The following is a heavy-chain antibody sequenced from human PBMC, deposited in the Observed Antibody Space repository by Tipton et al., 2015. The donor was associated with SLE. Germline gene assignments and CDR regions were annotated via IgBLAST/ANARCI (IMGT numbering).Heavy chain of an antibody. Sequence: TLSLTCAVYGGSFSGYYWSWIRQPPGKGLEWIGEINHSGSTNYNPSLKSRVTISVDTSKNQFSLKLSSVTAADTAVYYCARDPGGATAEYFQHWGRGTLVTVSS. CDR3: ARDPGGATAEYFQH. CDR2: INHSGST. V-gene: IGHV4-34*01. CDR1: GGSFSGYY. J-gene: IGHJ1*01. D-gene: IGHD1-26*01.